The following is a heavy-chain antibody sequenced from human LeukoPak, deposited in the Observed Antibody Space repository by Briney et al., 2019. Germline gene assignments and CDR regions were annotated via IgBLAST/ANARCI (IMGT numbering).Heavy chain of an antibody. V-gene: IGHV3-23*01. CDR1: GIAFSTYA. CDR3: AKGTGLYYYYNMDV. CDR2: MSGSGLST. Sequence: PGGSLRLSCAASGIAFSTYAMSWVRQAPGKGLEWVSAMSGSGLSTYYADSVRGRFTISRDKSKNTLYLQMNSLRAEDTAVYYCAKGTGLYYYYNMDVWGKGTTVTVSS. J-gene: IGHJ6*03.